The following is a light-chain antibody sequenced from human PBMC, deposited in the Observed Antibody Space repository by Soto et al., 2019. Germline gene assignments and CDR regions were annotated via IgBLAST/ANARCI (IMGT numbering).Light chain of an antibody. V-gene: IGLV2-14*03. CDR3: SSYTSSSTRV. Sequence: QSALTQPDSVSGSPGQSITISCTGTSSDVGGYKYVSWYQQHPGKAPKLMIYDIRNRPSGVSNRLSGSKSGNTASLTISGLQAEDEADYYCSSYTSSSTRVFGAGTKLTVL. J-gene: IGLJ1*01. CDR1: SSDVGGYKY. CDR2: DIR.